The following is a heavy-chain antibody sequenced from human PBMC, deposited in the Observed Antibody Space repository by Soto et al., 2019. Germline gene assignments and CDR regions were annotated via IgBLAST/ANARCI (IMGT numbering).Heavy chain of an antibody. CDR1: GFSFSSYG. D-gene: IGHD1-1*01. Sequence: QVQLVESGGGVVQPGRSLRLSCVASGFSFSSYGMHWVRQAPGKGLEWVAMISYDGTDEYYVDSVKGRFTISRDNSKNAVYLQMNSLRPEDTAVYYCAKQASDWTDHFDYWGQGTLVTVSS. CDR3: AKQASDWTDHFDY. V-gene: IGHV3-30*18. J-gene: IGHJ4*02. CDR2: ISYDGTDE.